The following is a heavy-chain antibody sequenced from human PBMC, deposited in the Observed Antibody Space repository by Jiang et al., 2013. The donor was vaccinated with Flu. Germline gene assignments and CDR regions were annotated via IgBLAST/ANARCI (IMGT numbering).Heavy chain of an antibody. CDR3: ARSRSGSYWPFYFDY. J-gene: IGHJ4*02. Sequence: KPTQTLTLTCTFSGFSLSTSGMCVSWIRQPPGKALEWLARIDWDDDKYYSTSLKTRLTISKDTSKNQVVLTMTNMDPVDTATYYCARSRSGSYWPFYFDYWGQGTLVTVSS. D-gene: IGHD1-26*01. CDR2: IDWDDDK. V-gene: IGHV2-70*11. CDR1: GFSLSTSGMC.